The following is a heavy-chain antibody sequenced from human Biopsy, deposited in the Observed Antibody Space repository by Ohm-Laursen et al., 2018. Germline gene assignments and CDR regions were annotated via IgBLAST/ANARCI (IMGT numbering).Heavy chain of an antibody. D-gene: IGHD1-26*01. CDR2: IITMFGTA. V-gene: IGHV1-69*01. CDR3: TRGPHSGSHSCFDY. Sequence: PSEHVSGKASCGTVINSAISCVRQAPGEGLGGMGGIITMFGTANYAQMFQGRVTISADESTSTSYMELSSLTTEDTAIYYCTRGPHSGSHSCFDYWGRGTLVTVSS. CDR1: CGTVINSA. J-gene: IGHJ4*02.